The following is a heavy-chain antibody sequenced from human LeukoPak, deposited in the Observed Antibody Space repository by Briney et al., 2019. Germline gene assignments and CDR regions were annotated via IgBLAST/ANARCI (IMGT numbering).Heavy chain of an antibody. Sequence: SETLSLTCTVSGGSISSSSYCWGWIRQPPGKGLEWIGSIYYSGSTYYNPSLKSRVTISVDTSKNQFSLKLSSVTAADTAVYYCARDSFSNYDILTGFLRGVEITQGGFDYWGQGTLVTVSS. CDR2: IYYSGST. D-gene: IGHD3-9*01. CDR3: ARDSFSNYDILTGFLRGVEITQGGFDY. J-gene: IGHJ4*02. V-gene: IGHV4-39*02. CDR1: GGSISSSSYC.